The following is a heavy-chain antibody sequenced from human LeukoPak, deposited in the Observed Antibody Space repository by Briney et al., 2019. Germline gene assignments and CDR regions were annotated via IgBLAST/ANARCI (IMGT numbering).Heavy chain of an antibody. CDR2: IIPILGIA. Sequence: ASVKLSCKASGGTFSSYAISWVRQAPGQGLEWMGRIIPILGIANYAQKFQGRVTITADKSTSTAYMELSSLRSEDTAVYYCASSRDSSGYYYYFDYWGQGTLVTVSS. D-gene: IGHD3-22*01. J-gene: IGHJ4*02. CDR1: GGTFSSYA. V-gene: IGHV1-69*04. CDR3: ASSRDSSGYYYYFDY.